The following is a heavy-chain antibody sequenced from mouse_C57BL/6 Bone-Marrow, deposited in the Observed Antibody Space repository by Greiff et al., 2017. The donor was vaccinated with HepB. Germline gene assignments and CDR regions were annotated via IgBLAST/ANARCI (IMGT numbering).Heavy chain of an antibody. V-gene: IGHV1-82*01. CDR1: GYAFSSSW. CDR2: IYPGDGDT. Sequence: VQLQESGPELVKPGASVKISCKASGYAFSSSWMNWVKQRPGKGLEWIGRIYPGDGDTNYNGKFKGKATLTADKSSSTAFMQLISLTSEDSAVSFCAISTVVPYWYFDVWGTGTTVTVSS. CDR3: AISTVVPYWYFDV. D-gene: IGHD1-1*01. J-gene: IGHJ1*03.